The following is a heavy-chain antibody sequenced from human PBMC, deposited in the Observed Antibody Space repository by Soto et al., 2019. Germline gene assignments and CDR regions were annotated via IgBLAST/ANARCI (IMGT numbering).Heavy chain of an antibody. CDR2: ISYDGSNK. J-gene: IGHJ4*02. CDR3: AKDLLGTEYSGLDY. D-gene: IGHD5-12*01. CDR1: GFTFSSYG. V-gene: IGHV3-30*18. Sequence: GGSLRLSCAASGFTFSSYGMHWVRQAPGKGLEWVAVISYDGSNKYYADSVKGRFTISRDNSKNTLYLQMNSLRAEDTAVYYCAKDLLGTEYSGLDYWGQGTLVTAPQ.